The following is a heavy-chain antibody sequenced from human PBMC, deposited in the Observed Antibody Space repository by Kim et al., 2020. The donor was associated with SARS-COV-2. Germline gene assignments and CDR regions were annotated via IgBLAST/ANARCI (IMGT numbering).Heavy chain of an antibody. V-gene: IGHV3-74*01. Sequence: GGSLRLSCATSGFTFSSYWMHWVRQAPGEGLVWVSRIYSDGSITTYADSVKGRFTISRDNAKNTLYLQMNGLRAEDTAVYYCARLLTPYWGRGTLVTVSS. D-gene: IGHD1-26*01. J-gene: IGHJ4*02. CDR2: IYSDGSIT. CDR1: GFTFSSYW. CDR3: ARLLTPY.